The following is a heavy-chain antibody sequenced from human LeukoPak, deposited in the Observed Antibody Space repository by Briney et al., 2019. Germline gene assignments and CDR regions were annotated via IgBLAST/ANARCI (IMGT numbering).Heavy chain of an antibody. CDR2: IYYSGST. D-gene: IGHD3-10*01. V-gene: IGHV4-59*08. J-gene: IGHJ5*02. CDR1: GGSISSYY. CDR3: ARHSLRFTMFRGVIKA. Sequence: PSETLSLTCTVSGGSISSYYWSWIRQPPGKGLEWIGYIYYSGSTNYNPSLKSRVTISVDTSKNQFSLKLSSVTAADTSVYYCARHSLRFTMFRGVIKAWGQGTLVTVPP.